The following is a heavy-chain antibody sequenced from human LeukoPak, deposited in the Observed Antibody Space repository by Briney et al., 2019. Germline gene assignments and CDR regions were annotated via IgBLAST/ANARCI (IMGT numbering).Heavy chain of an antibody. Sequence: SQTLSPTCTVSGGSISSGDYYWSWIRQPPGKGLEWIGYIYYSGSTYYNPSLKSRVTISVDTSKNQFSLKLSSVTAADTAAYYCARDFEVVAPYGMDVWGQGTTVTVSS. J-gene: IGHJ6*02. CDR1: GGSISSGDYY. D-gene: IGHD2-15*01. CDR3: ARDFEVVAPYGMDV. CDR2: IYYSGST. V-gene: IGHV4-30-4*01.